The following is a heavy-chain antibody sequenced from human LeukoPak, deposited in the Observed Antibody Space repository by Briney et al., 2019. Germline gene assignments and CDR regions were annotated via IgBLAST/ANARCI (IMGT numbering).Heavy chain of an antibody. V-gene: IGHV1-69*05. J-gene: IGHJ4*02. CDR2: IIPIFGTA. CDR1: GGTFSSYA. Sequence: GSSVKVSCKASGGTFSSYAISWVRQAPGQGLEWMGGIIPIFGTANYAQKFQGRVTITTDESTSTAYMELSSLRSEDTAVYYCARVRARAAAGHCPFDYWGQGTLVTVAS. D-gene: IGHD6-13*01. CDR3: ARVRARAAAGHCPFDY.